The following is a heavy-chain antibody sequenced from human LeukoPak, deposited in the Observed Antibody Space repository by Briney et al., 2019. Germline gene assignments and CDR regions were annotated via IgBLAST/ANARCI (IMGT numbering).Heavy chain of an antibody. V-gene: IGHV3-15*01. CDR2: IKSKTDGGTT. CDR3: QILTSYPNWFDP. D-gene: IGHD3-9*01. Sequence: PGGSLRLSCAASGFTFSNAWMSWVRQAPGKGLEWVGRIKSKTDGGTTDYAAPVKGRFTISRDDSKNTLYLQMNSLKTEDTAVYYCQILTSYPNWFDPWGQGTLVTVSS. J-gene: IGHJ5*02. CDR1: GFTFSNAW.